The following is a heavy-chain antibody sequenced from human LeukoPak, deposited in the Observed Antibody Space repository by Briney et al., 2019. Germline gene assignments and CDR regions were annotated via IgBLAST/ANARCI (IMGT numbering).Heavy chain of an antibody. D-gene: IGHD3-22*01. CDR2: IYYSGST. V-gene: IGHV4-31*03. Sequence: SQTLSLTCTVSGGSISSGGYYWSWIRQHPGKGLEWIGYIYYSGSTYYNPSLKSRVTISVDTSKNQFSRKLSSVTAADTAVYYCARDREYASSGYYYRAGLFDIWGQGTMVTVSS. CDR1: GGSISSGGYY. CDR3: ARDREYASSGYYYRAGLFDI. J-gene: IGHJ3*02.